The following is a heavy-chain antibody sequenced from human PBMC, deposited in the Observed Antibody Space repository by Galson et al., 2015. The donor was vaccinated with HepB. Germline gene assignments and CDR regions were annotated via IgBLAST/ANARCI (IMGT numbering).Heavy chain of an antibody. V-gene: IGHV3-30-3*01. J-gene: IGHJ5*02. D-gene: IGHD2-2*01. CDR2: ISYDGSNK. CDR1: GFTFSSYA. Sequence: SLRLSCAASGFTFSSYAMHWVRQAPGKGLEWVAVISYDGSNKYYADSVKGRFTISRDNSKNTLYLQMNSLRAEDTAVYYCARDPSGSSTSSWFDPWGQGTLVTVSS. CDR3: ARDPSGSSTSSWFDP.